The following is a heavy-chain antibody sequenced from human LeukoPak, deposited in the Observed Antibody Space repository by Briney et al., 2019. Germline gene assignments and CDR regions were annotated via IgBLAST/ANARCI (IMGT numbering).Heavy chain of an antibody. CDR2: IKQDGSEK. CDR1: GFSVSGCW. J-gene: IGHJ4*02. CDR3: AREWQGGIAAAGTRIEGDY. V-gene: IGHV3-7*01. D-gene: IGHD6-13*01. Sequence: PGGPLRLSCAVSGFSVSGCWMTWVRQAPGKGLEWVANIKQDGSEKNYVDSVKGRFTISRDNAENSLFLQMNSLRVEDTAVYYCAREWQGGIAAAGTRIEGDYWGQGTLVAVSS.